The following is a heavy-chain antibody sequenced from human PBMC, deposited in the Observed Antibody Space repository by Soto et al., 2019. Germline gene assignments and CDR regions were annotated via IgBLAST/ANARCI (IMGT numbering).Heavy chain of an antibody. CDR3: ARDRAYCGGACYSPPDY. CDR1: GGTFSSYT. V-gene: IGHV1-69*08. CDR2: IIPILGIA. D-gene: IGHD2-21*02. Sequence: QVQLVQSGAEVKKPGSSVKVSCKASGGTFSSYTISWVRQAPGQGLEWMGRIIPILGIANYAQKFQGRVTITANKSPSTAYMELSSLTSEDTAVYYCARDRAYCGGACYSPPDYWGQGTLVTVSS. J-gene: IGHJ4*02.